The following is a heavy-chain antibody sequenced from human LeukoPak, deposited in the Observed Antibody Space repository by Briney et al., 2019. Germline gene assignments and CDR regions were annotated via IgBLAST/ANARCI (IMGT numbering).Heavy chain of an antibody. CDR3: ARDRHINSWSNDRFDY. D-gene: IGHD6-13*01. CDR1: GFTFSTYS. V-gene: IGHV3-7*01. J-gene: IGHJ4*02. CDR2: INQDASEI. Sequence: GGSLRLSCVTSGFTFSTYSMGWVRQAPGKGLEWVGNINQDASEINYVDSVKGRFTISRVNAENSLYLQMNSLRAEDTAIYYCARDRHINSWSNDRFDYWGQGALVTVSS.